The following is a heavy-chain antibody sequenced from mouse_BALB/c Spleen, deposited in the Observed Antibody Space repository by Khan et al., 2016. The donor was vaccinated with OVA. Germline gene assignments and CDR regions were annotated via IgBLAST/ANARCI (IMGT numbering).Heavy chain of an antibody. CDR2: IDPANGNT. CDR3: ARDGNYVRAMDY. CDR1: GFNIKDTY. V-gene: IGHV14-3*02. Sequence: VRLQQSGAELVKPGASVKLSCTASGFNIKDTYMHWVKQRPEQGLEWIGRIDPANGNTKYDPKFQGKATITADTSSKTAYLQLSSLTSEDTAVCNSARDGNYVRAMDYWGQGTSVTVSS. D-gene: IGHD2-1*01. J-gene: IGHJ4*01.